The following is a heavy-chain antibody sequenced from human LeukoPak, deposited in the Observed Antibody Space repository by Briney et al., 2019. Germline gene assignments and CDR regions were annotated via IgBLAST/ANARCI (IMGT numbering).Heavy chain of an antibody. D-gene: IGHD2-15*01. CDR3: ARGGPEKYYFDY. CDR1: GFTFSSNY. Sequence: PGGSLRLSCAASGFTFSSNYMSWVRQAPGKGLEGVSVIYSGGSTYYADSVKGRFTISRDNSKNTLYLQMNSLRPEDTAVYYCARGGPEKYYFDYWGQGTLVTVSS. J-gene: IGHJ4*02. CDR2: IYSGGST. V-gene: IGHV3-66*02.